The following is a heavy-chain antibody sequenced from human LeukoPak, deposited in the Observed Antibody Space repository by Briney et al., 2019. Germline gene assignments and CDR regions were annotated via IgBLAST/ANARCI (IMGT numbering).Heavy chain of an antibody. CDR2: VFYGGST. J-gene: IGHJ3*02. CDR1: GGSITSYY. CDR3: ARDAVTYDAFDI. Sequence: SETLSLTCTVSGGSITSYYWNWIRQPPGKGLEWIGYVFYGGSTNYNPSLKGRVTISVDKSKNQFSLKLTSVTAADTALYYCARDAVTYDAFDIWGQGTMVTVSS. D-gene: IGHD2-21*02. V-gene: IGHV4-59*01.